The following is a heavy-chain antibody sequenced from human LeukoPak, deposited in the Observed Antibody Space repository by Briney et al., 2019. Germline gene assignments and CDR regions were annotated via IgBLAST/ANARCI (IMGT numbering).Heavy chain of an antibody. V-gene: IGHV4-39*01. J-gene: IGHJ4*02. Sequence: PLETLSLTCTVSGGSISSSSYYWGWIRQPPGKGLEWIGSIYYSGSTYYNPSLKSRVTISVDTSKNQFSLKLSSVTAADTAVYYCARYDSSGLSFDYWGQGTLVTVSS. CDR1: GGSISSSSYY. CDR3: ARYDSSGLSFDY. CDR2: IYYSGST. D-gene: IGHD3-22*01.